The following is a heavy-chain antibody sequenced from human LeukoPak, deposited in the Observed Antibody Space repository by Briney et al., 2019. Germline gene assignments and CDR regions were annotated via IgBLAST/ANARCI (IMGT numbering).Heavy chain of an antibody. V-gene: IGHV4-34*01. CDR1: GGSFSRYY. D-gene: IGHD1-1*01. J-gene: IGHJ4*03. CDR3: ARGATISETGYFDF. CDR2: IDHRGDT. Sequence: SETLSLTCAVYGGSFSRYYWSWIRQSPGKGLEWIAEIDHRGDTNYNPSVKSRVTISVDTYKNQFSLKVRSLSAADTAVYYCARGATISETGYFDFWGQGTLVTVSS.